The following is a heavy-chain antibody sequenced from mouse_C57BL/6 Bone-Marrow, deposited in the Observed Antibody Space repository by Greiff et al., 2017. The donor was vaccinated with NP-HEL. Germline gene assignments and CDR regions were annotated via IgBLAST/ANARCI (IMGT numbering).Heavy chain of an antibody. CDR2: IRNKANGYTT. Sequence: EVKLLESGGGLVQPGGSLSLSCAASGFTFTDYYMSWVRQPPGKALEWLVFIRNKANGYTTEYSASVKGRFTISRDNSQSILYLQMNALRAEDSATYYCARSIYYDYADDPVYAMDYGGQGTSVTVSA. CDR3: ARSIYYDYADDPVYAMDY. V-gene: IGHV7-3*01. D-gene: IGHD2-4*01. J-gene: IGHJ4*01. CDR1: GFTFTDYY.